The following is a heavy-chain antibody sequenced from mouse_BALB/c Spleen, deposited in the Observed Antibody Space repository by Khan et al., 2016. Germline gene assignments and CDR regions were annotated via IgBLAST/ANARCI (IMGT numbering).Heavy chain of an antibody. CDR1: GFSLTSYG. CDR3: ARNGGYYRYRMDY. Sequence: QVQLKESGPGLVQPSQSLSITCTVSGFSLTSYGVHWVRQPPGKGLEWLGVIWSGGSTDYNAAFISRLSISKDNSKSQVFFKMNSLQADDTAIYYCARNGGYYRYRMDYWGQGTSVTVSS. J-gene: IGHJ4*01. D-gene: IGHD2-14*01. V-gene: IGHV2-4*02. CDR2: IWSGGST.